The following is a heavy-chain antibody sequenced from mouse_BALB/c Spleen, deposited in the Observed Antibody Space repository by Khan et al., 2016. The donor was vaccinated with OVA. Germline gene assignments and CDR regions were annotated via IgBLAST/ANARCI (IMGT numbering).Heavy chain of an antibody. CDR1: GYTFTDYS. J-gene: IGHJ2*01. CDR2: INTETGEP. Sequence: LVESGPELKKPGETVKISCKASGYTFTDYSMHWVKQAPGKGLKWMGWINTETGEPTYADDFKGRFAFSLETSASTAYLQINNLKNEDTATYFCARDRYDYFDYWGKGTTLTVSS. CDR3: ARDRYDYFDY. V-gene: IGHV9-2-1*01. D-gene: IGHD2-14*01.